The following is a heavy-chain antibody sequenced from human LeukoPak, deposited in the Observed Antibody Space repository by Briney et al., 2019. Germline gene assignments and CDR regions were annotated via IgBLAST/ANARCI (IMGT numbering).Heavy chain of an antibody. D-gene: IGHD4-17*01. CDR3: ASISVTTVYFDY. CDR2: IYTGGST. J-gene: IGHJ4*02. CDR1: GFTFSSYS. Sequence: GGSLRLSCAASGFTFSSYSMNWVRQAPGKGLEWVSFIYTGGSTHYADSVKGRFTISRDTSKNTLYLQMNSLRAEDTAVYYCASISVTTVYFDYWGQGTLVTVSS. V-gene: IGHV3-66*01.